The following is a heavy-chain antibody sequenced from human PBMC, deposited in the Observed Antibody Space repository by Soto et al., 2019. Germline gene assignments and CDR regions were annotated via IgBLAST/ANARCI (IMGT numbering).Heavy chain of an antibody. Sequence: GGSLRLSCEASGFTFRSFTMHWVRQAPGKGLEWVAAIWGDGSQHYYADSVKGRFTVSRDNSKNTVYLQMNSPRAEDTAVYYCVNDFGDYKFDYWGQGTLVTVSS. CDR3: VNDFGDYKFDY. J-gene: IGHJ4*02. CDR1: GFTFRSFT. CDR2: IWGDGSQH. D-gene: IGHD4-17*01. V-gene: IGHV3-33*06.